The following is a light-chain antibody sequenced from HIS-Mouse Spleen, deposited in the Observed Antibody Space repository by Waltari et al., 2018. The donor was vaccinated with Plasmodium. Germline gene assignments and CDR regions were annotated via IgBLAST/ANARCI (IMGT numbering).Light chain of an antibody. CDR3: QQFNSYPLT. J-gene: IGKJ4*01. V-gene: IGKV1-13*02. CDR1: QGISSA. CDR2: DAS. Sequence: AIQLTQSPSSLSASVGDRVTIPCRASQGISSALAWYQQKPGKATKLLIYDASSLESGVPSRFSGSGSGTDFTRTISSLQPEDFATYYCQQFNSYPLTFGGGTKVEIK.